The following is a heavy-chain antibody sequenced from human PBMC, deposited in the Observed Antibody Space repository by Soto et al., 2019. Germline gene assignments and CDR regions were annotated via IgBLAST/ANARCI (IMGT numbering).Heavy chain of an antibody. D-gene: IGHD3-10*01. CDR3: ARAIRRGGGFDY. CDR2: IYHRGTT. V-gene: IGHV4-59*01. Sequence: ETLSLTCTVSGGCISCYYWSWIRQPPGKGLEWIGYIYHRGTTNYSPSLKSRVTISADMSKNQFSLKLSSVTAADTAVYYCARAIRRGGGFDYWGQGTLVTVSS. CDR1: GGCISCYY. J-gene: IGHJ4*02.